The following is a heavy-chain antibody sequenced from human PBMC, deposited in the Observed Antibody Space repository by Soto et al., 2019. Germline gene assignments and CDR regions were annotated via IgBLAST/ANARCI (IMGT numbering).Heavy chain of an antibody. D-gene: IGHD2-2*01. CDR3: ARDLNCSSTSCSDYYYYMDV. J-gene: IGHJ6*03. Sequence: ASVKVSCKASGGTFSSYTISWVRQAPGQGLEWMGRIIPILGIANYARKFQGRVTITADKSTSTAYMELSSLRSEDTAVYYCARDLNCSSTSCSDYYYYMDVWGKGTTVTVSS. V-gene: IGHV1-69*04. CDR1: GGTFSSYT. CDR2: IIPILGIA.